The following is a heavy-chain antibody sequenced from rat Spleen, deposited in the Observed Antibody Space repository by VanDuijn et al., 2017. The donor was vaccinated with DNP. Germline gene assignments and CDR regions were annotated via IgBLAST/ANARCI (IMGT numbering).Heavy chain of an antibody. CDR1: GFTFSDYN. CDR3: TTDAAY. CDR2: ISTSGGST. J-gene: IGHJ3*01. Sequence: EVQLVESGGGLVQPGRSLKLSCAASGFTFSDYNMAWVRQAPTKGLEWVASISTSGGSTYYRDSVKGRFTISRDNARSNLYLQMDSLRSEDTATYYCTTDAAYWGQGTLVTVSS. V-gene: IGHV5-27*01.